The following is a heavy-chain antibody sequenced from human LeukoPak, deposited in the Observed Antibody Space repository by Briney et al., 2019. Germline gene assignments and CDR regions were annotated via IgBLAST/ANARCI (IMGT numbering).Heavy chain of an antibody. J-gene: IGHJ5*02. CDR1: GFTFSSYA. CDR2: ISGSGGST. Sequence: GGSLRLSCAASGFTFSSYAMSWVRQAPGKGLEWVSAISGSGGSTYYADSVKGRFTISRDNSKNTLYLQMNSLRAEDTAVYYCAKGGSSSLSYSWFDPWGQGTLVTVSS. D-gene: IGHD6-13*01. CDR3: AKGGSSSLSYSWFDP. V-gene: IGHV3-23*01.